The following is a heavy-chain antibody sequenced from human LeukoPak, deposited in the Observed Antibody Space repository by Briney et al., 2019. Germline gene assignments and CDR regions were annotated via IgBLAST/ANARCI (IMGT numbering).Heavy chain of an antibody. V-gene: IGHV4-38-2*01. Sequence: SETLSLTCAVSGYSISSGYYWGWIRQHPGKGLDWIGSISHSGSTYYNPSLRSRVTISIDTSKNQFSLRLNSVTATDTAVYYCARVGGYSYGNYYFNYWGQGTLVTVSS. D-gene: IGHD5-18*01. J-gene: IGHJ4*02. CDR2: ISHSGST. CDR1: GYSISSGYY. CDR3: ARVGGYSYGNYYFNY.